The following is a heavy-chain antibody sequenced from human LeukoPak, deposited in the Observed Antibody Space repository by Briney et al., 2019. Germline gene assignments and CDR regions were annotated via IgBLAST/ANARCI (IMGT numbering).Heavy chain of an antibody. CDR2: VYPSAGTS. Sequence: GASVKVSCKASGYIFTSYYTHWVRQAPGQGLEWLGVVYPSAGTSDPAQRFRARITLSDDTSTSTAYMELRSLKSEDTAIYFCVREYHGGYFDFWGQGTLVTVSS. J-gene: IGHJ4*02. D-gene: IGHD3-16*01. CDR3: VREYHGGYFDF. V-gene: IGHV1-46*03. CDR1: GYIFTSYY.